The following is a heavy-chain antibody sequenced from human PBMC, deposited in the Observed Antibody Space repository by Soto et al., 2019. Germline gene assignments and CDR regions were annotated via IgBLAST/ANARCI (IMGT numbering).Heavy chain of an antibody. CDR2: IWYDGSNK. V-gene: IGHV3-33*01. J-gene: IGHJ6*02. CDR1: GFTFSSYG. Sequence: GGSLRLSCAASGFTFSSYGMHWVRQAPGKGLEWVAVIWYDGSNKYYADSVKGRFTISRDNSKNTLYLQMNSLRAEDTAVYYCASGPSRRSSGSLNQDSFVFGMDVWGQGTTVTVSS. CDR3: ASGPSRRSSGSLNQDSFVFGMDV. D-gene: IGHD1-26*01.